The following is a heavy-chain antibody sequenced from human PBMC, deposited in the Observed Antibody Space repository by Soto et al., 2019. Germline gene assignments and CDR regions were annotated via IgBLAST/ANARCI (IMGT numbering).Heavy chain of an antibody. J-gene: IGHJ4*02. D-gene: IGHD1-26*01. CDR3: ASDLGGSRDS. CDR1: GNTFTGYY. CDR2: INPNKDGT. V-gene: IGHV1-2*02. Sequence: QVQLVQSGAEVKKPGASVKVSCKASGNTFTGYYIHWVRQAPGQGLEWKGWINPNKDGTTYAEKIKGRVTMTRDTSTSTAYMELSRLRAGDTAGYYCASDLGGSRDSWGQGTLVTVSS.